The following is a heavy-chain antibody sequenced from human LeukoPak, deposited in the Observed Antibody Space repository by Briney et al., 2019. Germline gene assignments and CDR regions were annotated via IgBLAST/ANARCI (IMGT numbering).Heavy chain of an antibody. V-gene: IGHV4-31*03. D-gene: IGHD3-9*01. J-gene: IGHJ4*02. CDR2: IYYSGST. Sequence: SQTLSLTCTVSGGSISSGGYYWSWIRQHPGKGVEWIGYIYYSGSTYHNPSLKSRVTISVDTSKNQFSLKLSSVTAADTAVYYCARGPALVRYFDWLLSWGQGTLVTVSS. CDR3: ARGPALVRYFDWLLS. CDR1: GGSISSGGYY.